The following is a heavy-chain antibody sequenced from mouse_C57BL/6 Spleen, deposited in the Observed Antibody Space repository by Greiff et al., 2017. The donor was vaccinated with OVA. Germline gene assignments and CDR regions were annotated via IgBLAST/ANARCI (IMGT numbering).Heavy chain of an antibody. CDR1: GYTFTSYW. V-gene: IGHV1-69*01. Sequence: QVQLQQPGAELVMPGASVKLSCKASGYTFTSYWMHWVKQRPGQGLEWIGEIDPSDSYTNYNQKFKGKSTLTVDKSSSTAYMQLSSLTSEDSAVYYCARAEDSFAYWGQGTLVTVSA. CDR2: IDPSDSYT. CDR3: ARAEDSFAY. J-gene: IGHJ3*01.